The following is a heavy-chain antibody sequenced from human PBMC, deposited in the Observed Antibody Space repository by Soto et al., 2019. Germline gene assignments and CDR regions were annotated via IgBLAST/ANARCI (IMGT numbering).Heavy chain of an antibody. CDR2: ISSSSYI. CDR3: ARDLGSGWYLGSYFDY. CDR1: GFTFSSYS. D-gene: IGHD6-19*01. J-gene: IGHJ4*02. Sequence: GGSLRLSCAASGFTFSSYSMNWVRQAPGKGLEWVSSISSSSYIYYADSVKGRFTISRENAKNSLYLQMNSLRAEDTAVYYCARDLGSGWYLGSYFDYWGQGTLVTVSS. V-gene: IGHV3-21*01.